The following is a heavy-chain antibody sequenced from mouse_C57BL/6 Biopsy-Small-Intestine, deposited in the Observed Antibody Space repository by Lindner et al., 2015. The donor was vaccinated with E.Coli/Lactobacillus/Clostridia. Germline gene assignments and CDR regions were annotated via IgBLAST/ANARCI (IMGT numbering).Heavy chain of an antibody. Sequence: SVKVSCKASGYDFTTYGLAWVRQAPGQRLEWVGWVSTYNGDRDYAQKLQGRVTMTTDTSTSTAYMELRNLRSDDTAVYYCVRGPDLWGQGTLVTVTS. V-gene: IGHV14-4*02. J-gene: IGHJ4*01. CDR3: VRGPDL. CDR2: VSTYNGDR. CDR1: GYDFTTYG.